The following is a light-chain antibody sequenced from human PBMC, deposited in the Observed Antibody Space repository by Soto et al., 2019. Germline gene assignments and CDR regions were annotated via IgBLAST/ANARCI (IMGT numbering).Light chain of an antibody. V-gene: IGKV3-11*01. CDR3: QQRASWPPRT. J-gene: IGKJ4*01. CDR2: EAS. CDR1: PSVNSN. Sequence: EIVLTQSPATLSLSPGERATLSCRASPSVNSNLAWYQQRPGQAPRLLLYEASNRATGIPARFSGSGSGTDFTITISDLEPEDSAVYYCQQRASWPPRTFGGGTKVEIK.